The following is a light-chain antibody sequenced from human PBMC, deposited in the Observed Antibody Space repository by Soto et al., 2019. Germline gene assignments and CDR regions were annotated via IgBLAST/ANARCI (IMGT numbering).Light chain of an antibody. CDR2: DVS. Sequence: EIVLTQSPATLSLSPGERATLSCRASQSVTSFLAWYQQKPGQAPRLLIYDVSSRATGIPARFSGSGSGTDFTLTISSLEPEDFAVYYCQQRSNWPLTFGGGIKVEIK. J-gene: IGKJ4*01. CDR1: QSVTSF. CDR3: QQRSNWPLT. V-gene: IGKV3-11*01.